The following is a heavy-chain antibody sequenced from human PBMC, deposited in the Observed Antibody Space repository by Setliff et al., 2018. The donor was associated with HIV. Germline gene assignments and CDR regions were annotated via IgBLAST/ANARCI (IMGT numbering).Heavy chain of an antibody. CDR3: ARGRATISSPELDAFDI. Sequence: ASVKVSCKASGGTFTGYYMHWVRQAPGQGLEWMGWINPNSGGTNYAQKFQGWVTMTRDTSISTAYMELSRLRSDDTAVYYCARGRATISSPELDAFDIWGQGTMVTVSS. CDR2: INPNSGGT. D-gene: IGHD5-12*01. J-gene: IGHJ3*02. V-gene: IGHV1-2*04. CDR1: GGTFTGYY.